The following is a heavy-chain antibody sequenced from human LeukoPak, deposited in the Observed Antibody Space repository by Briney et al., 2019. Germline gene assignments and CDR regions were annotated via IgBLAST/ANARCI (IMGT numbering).Heavy chain of an antibody. D-gene: IGHD2-8*01. CDR2: IYYSGST. V-gene: IGHV4-59*06. J-gene: IGHJ3*02. Sequence: PSETLSLTCAVSRGSIRRYYWSWIRQPPGKGLEWIGYIYYSGSTYFNPSLKSRVTISVDTSKNDFSLKLSSVTAADTAVYYCALDGVSDGFDIWGQGRMVTVSS. CDR1: RGSIRRYY. CDR3: ALDGVSDGFDI.